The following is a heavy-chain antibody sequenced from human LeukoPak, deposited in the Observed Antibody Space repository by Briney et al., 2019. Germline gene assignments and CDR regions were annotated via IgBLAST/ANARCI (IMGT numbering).Heavy chain of an antibody. V-gene: IGHV4-39*01. J-gene: IGHJ4*02. CDR3: ARIPCTGGSCYYFDS. CDR2: IFYSGST. CDR1: GDSLGSSTYY. D-gene: IGHD2-15*01. Sequence: SETLSLTCTVSGDSLGSSTYYWGWIRQPPGKGPEWIGSIFYSGSTFYKPSLESRLTMSVRMSKNQFSLRLSSVTAADTAVYYCARIPCTGGSCYYFDSWGQGILVIVSS.